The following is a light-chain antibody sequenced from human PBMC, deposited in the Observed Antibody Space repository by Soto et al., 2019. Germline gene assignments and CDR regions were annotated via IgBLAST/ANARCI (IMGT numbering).Light chain of an antibody. V-gene: IGLV1-40*01. CDR1: SSNIGAGYD. CDR2: GNS. Sequence: QSVLTQPPSVSGAPGQRVTISCTGSSSNIGAGYDVHWYQRLPGTAPKLLIYGNSNRPSGVPDRFSGSKSGTSASLAITGLQAEDEADYYCQSYDSSLSGLLFGGGTKLTVL. CDR3: QSYDSSLSGLL. J-gene: IGLJ2*01.